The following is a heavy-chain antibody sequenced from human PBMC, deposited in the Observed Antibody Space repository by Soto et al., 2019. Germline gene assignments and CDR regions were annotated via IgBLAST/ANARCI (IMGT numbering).Heavy chain of an antibody. D-gene: IGHD6-25*01. V-gene: IGHV1-18*01. Sequence: ASVKVSCKAFDYTFTNYGISWVRQAPGQGLEWMGWISAYSGDTDLAQKFHGRITMTTDASTSTAYMELRGLRSDDTAVYYCARAGAALDYWGPGTLVTVSS. CDR2: ISAYSGDT. CDR3: ARAGAALDY. J-gene: IGHJ4*02. CDR1: DYTFTNYG.